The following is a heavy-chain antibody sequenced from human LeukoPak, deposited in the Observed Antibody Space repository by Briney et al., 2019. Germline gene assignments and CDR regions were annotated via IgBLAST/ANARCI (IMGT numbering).Heavy chain of an antibody. Sequence: PGGSLRLSCAASGFTFSSYWMSWVRQAPGKGLEWAANIKQDGSEKYYVDSVKGRFTISRDNAKNSLYLQMNSLRAEDTAVYYCARDGIRFWYYFDYWGQGTLVTVSS. D-gene: IGHD3-3*01. V-gene: IGHV3-7*01. J-gene: IGHJ4*02. CDR1: GFTFSSYW. CDR2: IKQDGSEK. CDR3: ARDGIRFWYYFDY.